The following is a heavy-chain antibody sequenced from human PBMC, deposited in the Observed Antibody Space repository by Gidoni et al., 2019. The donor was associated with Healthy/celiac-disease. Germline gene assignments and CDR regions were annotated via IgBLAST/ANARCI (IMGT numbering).Heavy chain of an antibody. CDR3: ARESHGPLTGDRAFDI. D-gene: IGHD7-27*01. CDR2: IYSGGST. CDR1: GFTVSSNY. Sequence: EVQLVESGGGLVQPGGSLSLSCAASGFTVSSNYMSWVRQAQGKGLEWVSVIYSGGSTYYADSVKGRFTISRDNAKNTLYLQMNSLRAEDTAVYYCARESHGPLTGDRAFDIWGQGTMVTVSS. V-gene: IGHV3-66*01. J-gene: IGHJ3*02.